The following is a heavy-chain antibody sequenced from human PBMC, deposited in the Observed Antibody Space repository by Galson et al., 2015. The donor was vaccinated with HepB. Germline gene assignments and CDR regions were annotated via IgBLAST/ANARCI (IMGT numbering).Heavy chain of an antibody. CDR2: ISSSRSTI. V-gene: IGHV3-48*04. D-gene: IGHD6-13*01. CDR1: GLTFSSFS. CDR3: AREGRHSSNWYVDY. J-gene: IGHJ4*02. Sequence: SLRLSCAASGLTFSSFSMNWVRQAPGKALEWVAYISSSRSTIYYADSVKGRFSISRDNAKKSLYLQINSLRAEDAAVYYCAREGRHSSNWYVDYWGQGTLVTVSS.